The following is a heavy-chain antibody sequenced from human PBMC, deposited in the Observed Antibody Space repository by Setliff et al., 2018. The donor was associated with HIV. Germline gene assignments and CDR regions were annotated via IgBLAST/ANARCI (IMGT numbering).Heavy chain of an antibody. Sequence: PSETLSLTCTVYGGSFSNYYTNWIRQPPGKGLEWIGERSPSGTTRSNPSLQSRVTISLDTSNNQFSLKLTSVTAADTAMYYCASFFVTTVTNQDYWGQGTPVTVSS. V-gene: IGHV4-34*01. CDR1: GGSFSNYY. CDR2: RSPSGTT. D-gene: IGHD4-17*01. CDR3: ASFFVTTVTNQDY. J-gene: IGHJ4*02.